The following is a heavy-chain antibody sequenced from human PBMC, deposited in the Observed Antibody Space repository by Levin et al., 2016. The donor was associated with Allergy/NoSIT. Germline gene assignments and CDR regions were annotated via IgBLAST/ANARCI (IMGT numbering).Heavy chain of an antibody. D-gene: IGHD2-8*01. Sequence: WIRQPPGKGLEWVAVISYDGSNKYYADSVKGRFTISRDNSKNTLYLQMNSLRAEDTAVYYCARERVFELMVYAPTYYYYYGMDVWGQGTTVTVSS. V-gene: IGHV3-30-3*01. CDR2: ISYDGSNK. CDR3: ARERVFELMVYAPTYYYYYGMDV. J-gene: IGHJ6*02.